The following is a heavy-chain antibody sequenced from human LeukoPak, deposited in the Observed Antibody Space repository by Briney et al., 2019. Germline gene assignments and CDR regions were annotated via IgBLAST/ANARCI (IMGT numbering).Heavy chain of an antibody. V-gene: IGHV3-23*01. Sequence: PGGSLRLSCAASGFTFCSYAMNWVRQAPGKGLEWVSVISGSGGSTYYADSVKGRFTISRDNSKNTLYLQMNSLRAEDTAVYYCAKALPWRTLTMSAYFDYWGQRTLVTVSS. D-gene: IGHD4/OR15-4a*01. J-gene: IGHJ4*02. CDR3: AKALPWRTLTMSAYFDY. CDR1: GFTFCSYA. CDR2: ISGSGGST.